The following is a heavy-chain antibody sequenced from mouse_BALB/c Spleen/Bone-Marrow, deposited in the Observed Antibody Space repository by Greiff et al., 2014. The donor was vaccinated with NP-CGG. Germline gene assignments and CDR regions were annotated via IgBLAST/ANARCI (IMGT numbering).Heavy chain of an antibody. D-gene: IGHD2-3*01. CDR2: IYPYNGGT. J-gene: IGHJ3*01. V-gene: IGHV1S29*02. CDR3: ARGAAYGYYLGLAY. CDR1: GYTFTDYN. Sequence: EVQVVESGPELVKPGASVMISCKASGYTFTDYNMHWVKQSHGKSLEWIGYIYPYNGGTVYKQKFKSKATLTVDNSSSTANMELRSLTSEDSAVYYCARGAAYGYYLGLAYWGQGTLVTVSA.